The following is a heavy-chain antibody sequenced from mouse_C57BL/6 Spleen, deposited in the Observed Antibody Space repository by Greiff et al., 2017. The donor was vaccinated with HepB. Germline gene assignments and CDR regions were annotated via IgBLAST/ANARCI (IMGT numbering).Heavy chain of an antibody. CDR1: GYSITSGYY. Sequence: DVQLQESGPGMVKPSQSLSLTCTVTGYSITSGYYWHWILHFPGTKREWMGYISYSGSTNYNPSLKSRISITHDTSKNHLFLKLNSVTTEDTATYYCARDGGIDYPFAYWGQGTLVTVSA. CDR3: ARDGGIDYPFAY. D-gene: IGHD2-4*01. V-gene: IGHV3-1*01. J-gene: IGHJ3*01. CDR2: ISYSGST.